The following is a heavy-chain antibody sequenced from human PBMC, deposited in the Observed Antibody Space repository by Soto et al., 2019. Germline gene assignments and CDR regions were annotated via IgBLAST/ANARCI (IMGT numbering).Heavy chain of an antibody. CDR3: ARYRREAVAGYTLDN. CDR2: VYNSGST. CDR1: GGSISSNY. J-gene: IGHJ4*02. Sequence: SETLSLTCTVSGGSISSNYWTWIRQPPGKGLEWIGYVYNSGSTNYNPSLKSRVTISEDTSKSQFSLKVNSMTAAETAVYYCARYRREAVAGYTLDNWGQGMLVTVSS. V-gene: IGHV4-59*01. D-gene: IGHD6-13*01.